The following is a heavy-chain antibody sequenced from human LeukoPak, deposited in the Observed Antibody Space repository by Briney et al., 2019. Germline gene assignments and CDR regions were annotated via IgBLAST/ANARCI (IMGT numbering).Heavy chain of an antibody. J-gene: IGHJ4*02. Sequence: PGGSLRLSCAASGFTFSSYSMNWVRQAPGKGLEWVSSISSSSSYIYYADSVKGRFTISRDNAKNSLYLQMNSLRAEDTAVYYCAKEFWSGYYAQDYWGQGTLVTVSS. CDR3: AKEFWSGYYAQDY. V-gene: IGHV3-21*01. CDR1: GFTFSSYS. D-gene: IGHD3-3*01. CDR2: ISSSSSYI.